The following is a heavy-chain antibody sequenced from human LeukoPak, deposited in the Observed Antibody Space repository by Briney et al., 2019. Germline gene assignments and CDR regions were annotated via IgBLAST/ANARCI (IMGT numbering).Heavy chain of an antibody. CDR2: ICSSGST. D-gene: IGHD3-22*01. V-gene: IGHV4-61*02. CDR1: GGSISSGSYY. CDR3: ARDSSGYYYLFDY. J-gene: IGHJ4*02. Sequence: PSQXXSLTCTVSGGSISSGSYYWRWIRQPAGKGLEWIGRICSSGSTNYNPSLKSRVTISVDTSKNQFSLKLSSVTAADTAVYYCARDSSGYYYLFDYWGQGTLVTVSS.